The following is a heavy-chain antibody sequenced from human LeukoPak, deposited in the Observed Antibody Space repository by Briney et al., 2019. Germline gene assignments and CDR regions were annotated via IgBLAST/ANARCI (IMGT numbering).Heavy chain of an antibody. CDR1: GFTFSSYG. Sequence: GRSLRLSCAASGFTFSSYGMHWVRQAPGKGLEWVAVISYDGSNKYYADSVKGRFTISRDNSKNTLYLRMNSLRAEDTAVYYCAHGGRWLQLDYWGQGTLVTVSS. V-gene: IGHV3-30*03. CDR3: AHGGRWLQLDY. CDR2: ISYDGSNK. D-gene: IGHD5-24*01. J-gene: IGHJ4*02.